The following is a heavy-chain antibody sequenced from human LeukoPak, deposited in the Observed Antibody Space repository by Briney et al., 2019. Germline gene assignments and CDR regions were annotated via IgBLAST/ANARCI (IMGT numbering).Heavy chain of an antibody. D-gene: IGHD5-12*01. CDR2: IYFAGSA. Sequence: PGGSLRLSCAASGFTVSNNYMTWVRQAPGKGPEWVSVIYFAGSAYYADSVKGRFTISRDDSKNTVYLQMDILSADDTAVYYCAGSLGYSSDSYYYGMDVWGQGTTVIVSS. CDR1: GFTVSNNY. J-gene: IGHJ6*02. V-gene: IGHV3-66*01. CDR3: AGSLGYSSDSYYYGMDV.